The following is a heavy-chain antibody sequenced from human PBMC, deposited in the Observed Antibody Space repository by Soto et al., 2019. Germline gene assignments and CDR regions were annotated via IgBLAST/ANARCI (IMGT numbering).Heavy chain of an antibody. CDR3: AKGAGYCSGGSFGVGGSFDI. D-gene: IGHD2-15*01. CDR2: ISGSGGST. V-gene: IGHV3-23*01. J-gene: IGHJ3*02. CDR1: GFTFSSYA. Sequence: GGSLRLSCAASGFTFSSYAMSWVRQAPGKGLEWVSAISGSGGSTYYADSVKGRFTISRDNSKNTLYLQMNSLRAEDTAVYYCAKGAGYCSGGSFGVGGSFDIWGQGTMVTVSS.